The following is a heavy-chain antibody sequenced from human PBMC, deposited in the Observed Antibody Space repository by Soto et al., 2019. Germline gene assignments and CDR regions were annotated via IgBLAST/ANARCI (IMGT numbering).Heavy chain of an antibody. D-gene: IGHD3-9*01. CDR1: GGSISSEGYY. J-gene: IGHJ3*01. CDR2: FYYSGTT. V-gene: IGHV4-31*03. Sequence: QVQLQESGPGLVKLSQTLSLTCTLSGGSISSEGYYWTWIRQHPGKGLEWIGDFYYSGTTSYNPSLKSRLTISVDTSNNQFSLRLSSVTAADTAMYYCARRHDILTGSDSFDVWGRGTMVTVSS. CDR3: ARRHDILTGSDSFDV.